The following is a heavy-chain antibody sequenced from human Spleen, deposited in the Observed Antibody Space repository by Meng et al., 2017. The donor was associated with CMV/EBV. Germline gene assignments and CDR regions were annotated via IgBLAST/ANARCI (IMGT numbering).Heavy chain of an antibody. D-gene: IGHD3-9*01. CDR2: IKQDGSEK. CDR1: GFTFSNAW. CDR3: ARLGISSHWYRGYFFDH. Sequence: GESLKISCAASGFTFSNAWMSWVRQAPGKGLEWVANIKQDGSEKNYVDSVKGRFTISRDNAKHSLFLQMRSLRVEDTAVYYCARLGISSHWYRGYFFDHWGRGTLVTVSS. J-gene: IGHJ4*02. V-gene: IGHV3-7*01.